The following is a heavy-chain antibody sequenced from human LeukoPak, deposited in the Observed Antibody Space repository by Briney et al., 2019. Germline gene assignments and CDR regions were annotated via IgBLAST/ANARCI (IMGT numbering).Heavy chain of an antibody. Sequence: SVKVSCKASGDTFSSYVISWVRQAPGQGLEWMGGINPVFGTAHYAQKFQDRVTITADESTSTAYMELSSLRSEDTAVYYCAKTFLTAYDTYFYYYGLDVWGQGTPVTVSS. J-gene: IGHJ6*02. V-gene: IGHV1-69*13. D-gene: IGHD3-9*01. CDR3: AKTFLTAYDTYFYYYGLDV. CDR2: INPVFGTA. CDR1: GDTFSSYV.